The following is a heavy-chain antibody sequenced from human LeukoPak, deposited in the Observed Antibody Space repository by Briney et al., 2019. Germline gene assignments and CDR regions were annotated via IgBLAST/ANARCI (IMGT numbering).Heavy chain of an antibody. J-gene: IGHJ4*02. V-gene: IGHV3-21*01. CDR1: GLSFSTYS. D-gene: IGHD6-19*01. CDR2: ISSNSGSI. CDR3: ARGGSSGWYFGFY. Sequence: GGSLRLSCAASGLSFSTYSMSWARQAPGEGLEWVSSISSNSGSIYQADSVKGRFTISRDNAKNSLYLQMNSLRAEDTAVYYCARGGSSGWYFGFYWGQGTLVTASS.